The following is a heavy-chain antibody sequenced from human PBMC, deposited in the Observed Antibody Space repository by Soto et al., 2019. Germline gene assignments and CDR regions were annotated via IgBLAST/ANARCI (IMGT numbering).Heavy chain of an antibody. CDR1: GGSISSSNW. Sequence: SETLFLTCAVSGGSISSSNWWSWVRQPPGKGLEWIGEIYHSGSTNYNPSLKSRVTISVDKSKNQFSLKLSSVTAADTAVYYCARDKIAAANYYYYYYGMDVWGQGTTVTVSS. D-gene: IGHD6-13*01. J-gene: IGHJ6*02. CDR2: IYHSGST. V-gene: IGHV4-4*02. CDR3: ARDKIAAANYYYYYYGMDV.